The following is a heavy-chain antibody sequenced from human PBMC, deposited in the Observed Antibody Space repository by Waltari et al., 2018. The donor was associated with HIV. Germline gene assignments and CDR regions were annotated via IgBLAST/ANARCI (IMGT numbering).Heavy chain of an antibody. CDR3: ARFDYDSKVDY. D-gene: IGHD3-22*01. J-gene: IGHJ4*02. CDR1: GFPFRSYS. Sequence: EVQLVESGGGLVKPGGSLRLSCAASGFPFRSYSMYWGRQAPGKGLEWVSSISSSSSYIYYADSVKGRFTISRDNAKNSLYLQMNSLRAEDTAVYYCARFDYDSKVDYWGQGTLVTVSS. CDR2: ISSSSSYI. V-gene: IGHV3-21*01.